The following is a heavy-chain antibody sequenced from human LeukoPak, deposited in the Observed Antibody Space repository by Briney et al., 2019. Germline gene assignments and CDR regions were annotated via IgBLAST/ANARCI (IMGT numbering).Heavy chain of an antibody. Sequence: GGSLRLSCAASGFTVSGNYMSWVRQSPQKGLEWVSLIYSGTKTYYADSVKGRFTISRDNSKNTLYLQINNLRAEDTAVYYCATKRPGAYYFDYWGQGTLVTVSS. V-gene: IGHV3-53*01. CDR1: GFTVSGNY. CDR2: IYSGTKT. J-gene: IGHJ4*02. CDR3: ATKRPGAYYFDY. D-gene: IGHD6-25*01.